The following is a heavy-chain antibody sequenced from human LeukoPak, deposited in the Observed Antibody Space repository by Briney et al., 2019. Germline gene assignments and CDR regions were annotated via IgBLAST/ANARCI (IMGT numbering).Heavy chain of an antibody. V-gene: IGHV4-39*01. D-gene: IGHD3-3*01. Sequence: PSETLSLTCTVSGGSISSSNPYWGWIRQSPGKGLEWIGTIYYGGSTHYNPSLKSRVTISVDTSKNQFSLKLSSVTAAGTAMYYCARQGDYGGFWSGYYHGWFDPWGQGTLVTVSS. CDR3: ARQGDYGGFWSGYYHGWFDP. CDR2: IYYGGST. CDR1: GGSISSSNPY. J-gene: IGHJ5*02.